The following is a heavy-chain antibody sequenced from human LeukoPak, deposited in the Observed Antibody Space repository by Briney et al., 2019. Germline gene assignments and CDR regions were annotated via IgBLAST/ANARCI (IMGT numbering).Heavy chain of an antibody. Sequence: GGSLRLSCAASGFTFNNFGMHWVRQAPGKGLEWVAFIRYTGTTKYYADSVKGRFTISRDNAKNSLYLQMNSLRAEDTAVYYCARETPPYYDFWSGPNWFDPWGQGTLVAVSS. V-gene: IGHV3-30*02. D-gene: IGHD3-3*01. CDR2: IRYTGTTK. CDR3: ARETPPYYDFWSGPNWFDP. J-gene: IGHJ5*02. CDR1: GFTFNNFG.